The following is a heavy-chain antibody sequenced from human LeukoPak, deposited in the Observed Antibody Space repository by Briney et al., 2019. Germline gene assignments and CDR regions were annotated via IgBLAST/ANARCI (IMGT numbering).Heavy chain of an antibody. V-gene: IGHV3-74*01. Sequence: GGSLRLSCAASGFTFSSYGMHWVRQAPGKGLVWVSRIKSDGSSTSYADSVKGRFTISRDNAKNTLYLQMNSLRAEDTAVYYCTRSDYFDYWGQGTLVTAS. CDR1: GFTFSSYG. CDR3: TRSDYFDY. J-gene: IGHJ4*02. CDR2: IKSDGSST.